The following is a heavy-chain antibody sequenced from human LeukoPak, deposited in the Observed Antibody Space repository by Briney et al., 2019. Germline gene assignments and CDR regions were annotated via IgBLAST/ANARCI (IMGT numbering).Heavy chain of an antibody. Sequence: ASVKVSCKASGYTFTSCGISWVRQAPGQGLEWMGWISAYNGNTNYAQKLQGRVTMTTDTSTSTAYMELRSLRSDDAAVYYCARDQAMVRGVAPETYDYWGQGTLVTVSS. J-gene: IGHJ4*02. CDR1: GYTFTSCG. V-gene: IGHV1-18*01. CDR2: ISAYNGNT. CDR3: ARDQAMVRGVAPETYDY. D-gene: IGHD3-10*01.